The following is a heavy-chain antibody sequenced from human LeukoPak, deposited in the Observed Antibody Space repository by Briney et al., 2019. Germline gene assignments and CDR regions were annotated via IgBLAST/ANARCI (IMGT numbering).Heavy chain of an antibody. CDR1: GFTFTSYA. V-gene: IGHV3-23*01. CDR3: AKDPLVNSPEYFDY. J-gene: IGHJ4*02. CDR2: ISGSGGST. Sequence: GGSLRLSCAASGFTFTSYAMSWVRQAPGKRLEWVSAISGSGGSTYYAESVRGRFTISRDNSKNTLYLQMNSLRAEDTAVYYCAKDPLVNSPEYFDYSGQGTLVTVSS. D-gene: IGHD2/OR15-2a*01.